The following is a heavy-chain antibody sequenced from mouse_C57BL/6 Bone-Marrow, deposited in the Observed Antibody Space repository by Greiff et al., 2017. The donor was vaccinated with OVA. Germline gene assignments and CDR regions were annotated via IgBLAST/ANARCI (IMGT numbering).Heavy chain of an antibody. D-gene: IGHD1-1*01. V-gene: IGHV1-53*01. CDR3: AREGFKYYGSRYLGWYFDV. CDR1: GYTFTSYW. J-gene: IGHJ1*03. CDR2: INPSNGGT. Sequence: QVQLQQPGTELVKPGASVKLSCKASGYTFTSYWMHWVKQRPGQGLEWIGNINPSNGGTNYNEKFKSKATLTVDKSSSTAYMQLSSLTSEDSAVYYCAREGFKYYGSRYLGWYFDVWGTGTTVTVSS.